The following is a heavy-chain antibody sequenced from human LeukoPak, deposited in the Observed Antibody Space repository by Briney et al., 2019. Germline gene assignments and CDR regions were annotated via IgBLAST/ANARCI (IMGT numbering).Heavy chain of an antibody. CDR2: IIPIFGTT. Sequence: SVKVSCKASGYTFTSYGISWVRQAPGQGLEWMGGIIPIFGTTNYAQKFQGRVTITADESTSTAYMELSSLRSEDTAVYYCARDYYGSGTYYKPFDYWGQGTLVTVSS. D-gene: IGHD3-10*01. CDR3: ARDYYGSGTYYKPFDY. V-gene: IGHV1-69*13. J-gene: IGHJ4*02. CDR1: GYTFTSYG.